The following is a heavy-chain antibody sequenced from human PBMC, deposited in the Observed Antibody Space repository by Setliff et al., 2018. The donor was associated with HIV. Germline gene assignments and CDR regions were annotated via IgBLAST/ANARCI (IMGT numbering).Heavy chain of an antibody. CDR3: ARLGVAGAYSYYYMDV. CDR1: AYSSTTSW. D-gene: IGHD6-19*01. V-gene: IGHV5-10-1*01. J-gene: IGHJ6*03. Sequence: PGESLKISCKVSAYSSTTSWITWVRQMPGKGLEWMGRIAPRDSYTDYSPSFEGHVTISFDKSVSTAYLQWSSLKASDTAMYYCARLGVAGAYSYYYMDVWGKGTTVTVSS. CDR2: IAPRDSYT.